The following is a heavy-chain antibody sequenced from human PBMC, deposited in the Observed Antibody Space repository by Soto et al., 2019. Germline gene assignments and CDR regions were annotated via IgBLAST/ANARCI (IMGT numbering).Heavy chain of an antibody. J-gene: IGHJ4*02. CDR2: IDYSGGTT. CDR1: GFTFSRLA. Sequence: GGSLRLSCAASGFTFSRLAMGWVRQAPGKGLEWVSVIDYSGGTTYYTDSVKGRFTISRDNSKKMLFLQMNSLRAEDTAVYFCAKDATRTDGWYYFDYWVQGALVTVSS. D-gene: IGHD6-19*01. V-gene: IGHV3-23*01. CDR3: AKDATRTDGWYYFDY.